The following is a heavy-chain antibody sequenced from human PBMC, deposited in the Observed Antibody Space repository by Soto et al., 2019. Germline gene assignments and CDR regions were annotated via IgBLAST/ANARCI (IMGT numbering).Heavy chain of an antibody. CDR2: INPSGRT. D-gene: IGHD6-25*01. V-gene: IGHV4-34*01. J-gene: IGHJ6*02. CDR1: GGSFSGYH. Sequence: SETLSLTCAVSGGSFSGYHWSWIRQPPGKGLEWIGEINPSGRTKYKPSLKSRVVISVDTSKNQVSLKLSAVTAADTAVYYCARAGGSYDYSMDVWGQGTTVTVSS. CDR3: ARAGGSYDYSMDV.